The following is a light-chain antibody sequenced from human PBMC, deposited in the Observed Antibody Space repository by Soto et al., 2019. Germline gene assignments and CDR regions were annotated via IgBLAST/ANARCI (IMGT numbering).Light chain of an antibody. CDR1: QTISSW. CDR3: QQNNSYPLT. V-gene: IGKV1-5*03. CDR2: KAS. Sequence: DIQMTQSPSTLSASVGDRVTITCRASQTISSWLAWYQQKPGKAPKLLIYKASSLESGVPSRFSGSESGTEFTLTISSLQPDDFATYYCQQNNSYPLTFGGGTKVEIK. J-gene: IGKJ4*01.